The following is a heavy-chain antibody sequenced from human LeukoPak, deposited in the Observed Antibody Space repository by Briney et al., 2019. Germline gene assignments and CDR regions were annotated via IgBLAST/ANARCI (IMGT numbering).Heavy chain of an antibody. D-gene: IGHD1-26*01. Sequence: ASVKVSCKASGYTFTSYYMHWVRQAPGQGLEWMGIINPSGGSTSYAQKFQGRVTMARDTSTSTAYMELRSLRSEDTAVYYCARSRDSGSYRSAFDYWGQGTLVTVSS. V-gene: IGHV1-46*01. CDR3: ARSRDSGSYRSAFDY. CDR1: GYTFTSYY. J-gene: IGHJ4*02. CDR2: INPSGGST.